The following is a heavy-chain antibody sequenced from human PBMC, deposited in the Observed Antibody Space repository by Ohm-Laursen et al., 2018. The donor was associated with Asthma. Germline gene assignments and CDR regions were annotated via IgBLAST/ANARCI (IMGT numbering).Heavy chain of an antibody. Sequence: SLRLSCAASGFTFSNYGMHWVRQAPGKGLEWVAVISYDGSNKYYADSVKGRFTISRDNSKNTLYLQMNSLRAEDTAVYYCAKSSSAWWYFDLWGRGTLVTVSS. V-gene: IGHV3-30*18. CDR3: AKSSSAWWYFDL. CDR2: ISYDGSNK. CDR1: GFTFSNYG. J-gene: IGHJ2*01.